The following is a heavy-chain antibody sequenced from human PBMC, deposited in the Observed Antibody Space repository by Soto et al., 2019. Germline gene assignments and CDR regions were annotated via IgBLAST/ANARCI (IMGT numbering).Heavy chain of an antibody. J-gene: IGHJ6*02. CDR3: ARGQWGMDV. D-gene: IGHD6-19*01. CDR1: GFIFSTYW. Sequence: EVQLVESGGGLVQPGGSLRLSCAASGFIFSTYWMSWVRQVPGKGLECVANIKQDGSEKKYVDSVKGRFTISRDNAKNSLYLQMNSLRAEDTAVYYCARGQWGMDVWAQGTTVIVSS. CDR2: IKQDGSEK. V-gene: IGHV3-7*01.